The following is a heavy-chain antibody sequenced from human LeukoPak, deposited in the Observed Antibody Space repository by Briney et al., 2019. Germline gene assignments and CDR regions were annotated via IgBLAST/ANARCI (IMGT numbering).Heavy chain of an antibody. Sequence: GGSLRLSCAASGFTFSSYEMNWVRQAPGKGLEWVSYISSSGSTISYADSVKGRFTISRDNTKNSLYLQMNSLRAEDTAVYYCARVDYISSSGFDCWGQGTLVTVSS. CDR1: GFTFSSYE. V-gene: IGHV3-48*03. CDR3: ARVDYISSSGFDC. CDR2: ISSSGSTI. J-gene: IGHJ4*02. D-gene: IGHD6-6*01.